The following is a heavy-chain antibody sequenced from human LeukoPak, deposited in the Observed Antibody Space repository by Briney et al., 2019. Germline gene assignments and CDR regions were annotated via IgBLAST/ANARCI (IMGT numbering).Heavy chain of an antibody. CDR3: ARMPSTEIYYFYYMDV. V-gene: IGHV3-23*01. D-gene: IGHD2-2*01. CDR1: GMPFSSYT. Sequence: GGSLRLSCEGPGMPFSSYTINWVRQAPGKGLEGVSGISANGVSTYYGDSAKGRFTTSRDNSKNTVFLQLNSLRVEDTAVYYCARMPSTEIYYFYYMDVWGKGTTVIVSS. CDR2: ISANGVST. J-gene: IGHJ6*03.